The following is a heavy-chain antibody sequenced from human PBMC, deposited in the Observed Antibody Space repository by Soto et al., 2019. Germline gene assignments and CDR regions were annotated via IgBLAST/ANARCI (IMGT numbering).Heavy chain of an antibody. CDR3: AKESVAAGGPNFFDY. D-gene: IGHD6-13*01. Sequence: EVPLLESGGNLVQPGGSLRLSCAASGFTFSNYAMSWVRQAPGKGLEWVSAVSDSGGKTYYADSVKGRFTISRDNAKNTLYLQMNSLRAEDTAIYYCAKESVAAGGPNFFDYWGQGTLVTVSS. CDR1: GFTFSNYA. CDR2: VSDSGGKT. V-gene: IGHV3-23*01. J-gene: IGHJ4*02.